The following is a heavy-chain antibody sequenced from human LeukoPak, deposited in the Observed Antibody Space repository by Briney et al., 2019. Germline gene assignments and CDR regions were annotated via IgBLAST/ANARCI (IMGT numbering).Heavy chain of an antibody. CDR1: GFTFRNYN. D-gene: IGHD3-10*01. J-gene: IGHJ6*03. CDR2: INSSSGYI. V-gene: IGHV3-21*01. Sequence: GGSLRLSCAASGFTFRNYNMNWVRQAPGKGLEWVSSINSSSGYIYYADSVQGRFTISRDNAKNSLYLQMNSLRAEDTAVYYCARDATMVPLYYYYYMDVWGKGTTVTVSS. CDR3: ARDATMVPLYYYYYMDV.